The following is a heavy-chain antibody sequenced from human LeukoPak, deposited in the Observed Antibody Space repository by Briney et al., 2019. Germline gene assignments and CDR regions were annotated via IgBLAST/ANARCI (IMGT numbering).Heavy chain of an antibody. CDR1: GFTFSSYG. CDR2: IWYDGSNK. Sequence: GGSLRLSCAASGFTFSSYGMHWVRQAPGKGLEWVAVIWYDGSNKYYADSVKGRFTISRGNSKNTLYLQMNSLRAEDTAVYYCARVIRYFDWLLPGDYWGQGTLVTVSS. J-gene: IGHJ4*02. V-gene: IGHV3-33*01. CDR3: ARVIRYFDWLLPGDY. D-gene: IGHD3-9*01.